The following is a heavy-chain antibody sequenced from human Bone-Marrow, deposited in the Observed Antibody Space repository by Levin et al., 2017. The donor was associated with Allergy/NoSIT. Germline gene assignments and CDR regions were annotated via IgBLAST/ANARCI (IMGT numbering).Heavy chain of an antibody. CDR3: ARERYCISTSCYLGGLYYFDY. D-gene: IGHD2-2*01. Sequence: GSLRLSCTVSGGSISSSSYYWGWIRQPPGKGLEWIGSIYYSGSTYYNPSLKSRVTISVDTSKNQFSLKLSSVTAADTAVYYCARERYCISTSCYLGGLYYFDYWGQGTLVTVSS. CDR2: IYYSGST. J-gene: IGHJ4*02. V-gene: IGHV4-39*07. CDR1: GGSISSSSYY.